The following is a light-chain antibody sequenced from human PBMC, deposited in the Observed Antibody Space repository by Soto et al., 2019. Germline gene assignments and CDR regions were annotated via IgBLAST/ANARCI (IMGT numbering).Light chain of an antibody. CDR2: DSS. J-gene: IGKJ2*01. V-gene: IGKV3-11*02. CDR1: QSVGRY. Sequence: EMVLTQSPATLSLSPGDRATLSCRASQSVGRYLAWYQQRPGQAPRLLIYDSSNRVTGIPARFSGNGSGRDFTLTISSLEPEDFAVYYCQQYNSYSPYTFGQGTNLEIK. CDR3: QQYNSYSPYT.